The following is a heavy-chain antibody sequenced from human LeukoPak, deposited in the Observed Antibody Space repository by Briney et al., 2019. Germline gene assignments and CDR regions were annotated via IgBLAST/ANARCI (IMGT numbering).Heavy chain of an antibody. CDR2: INTNTGNP. CDR3: ARVVMGSIAVAGTGFDY. J-gene: IGHJ4*02. CDR1: GYTFISYA. V-gene: IGHV7-4-1*02. Sequence: ASVKVSCKASGYTFISYAMNWVRQAPGQGLEWMGWINTNTGNPTYAQGFTGRFVFSLDTSVSTAYLQISSLKAEDTAVYYCARVVMGSIAVAGTGFDYWGQGTLVTVSS. D-gene: IGHD6-19*01.